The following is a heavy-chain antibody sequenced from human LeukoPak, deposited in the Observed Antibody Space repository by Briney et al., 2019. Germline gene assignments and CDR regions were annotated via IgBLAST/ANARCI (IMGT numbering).Heavy chain of an antibody. J-gene: IGHJ4*02. V-gene: IGHV3-9*01. Sequence: GGSLRLSCAASGFTFSSYGMHWVRQAPGKGLEWVSGISWNSGSIGYADSVKGRFTISRDNAKNSLYLQMNSLRLEDTALYYCAKDSIGSYYSYYFDYWGQGTLVTVSS. CDR3: AKDSIGSYYSYYFDY. CDR2: ISWNSGSI. CDR1: GFTFSSYG. D-gene: IGHD3-10*01.